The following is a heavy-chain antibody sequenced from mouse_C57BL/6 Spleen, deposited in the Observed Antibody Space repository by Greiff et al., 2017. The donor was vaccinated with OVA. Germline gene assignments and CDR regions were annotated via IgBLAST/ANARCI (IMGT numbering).Heavy chain of an antibody. Sequence: EVQLQQSGPELVKPGASVKISCKASGYTFTDYYMNWVKQSHGKSLEWIGDINPNNGGTSYNQKFKGKATLTVDKSSSTAYMELRSLTSEDSAVYYCARSRASNYVFMDYWGQGTSVTVSS. CDR3: ARSRASNYVFMDY. V-gene: IGHV1-26*01. CDR1: GYTFTDYY. J-gene: IGHJ4*01. D-gene: IGHD2-5*01. CDR2: INPNNGGT.